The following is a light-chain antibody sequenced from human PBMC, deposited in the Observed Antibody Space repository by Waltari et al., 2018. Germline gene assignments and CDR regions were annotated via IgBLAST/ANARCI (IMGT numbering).Light chain of an antibody. V-gene: IGKV1-5*03. Sequence: DIQMTQSPSTLSASVGDSVTITCRASQSISSWLAWYQQKPGKAPKLLIYKASSLESGVPSRFSGSGSGTEFTPTISSLQPDDFATYYCQQYNSYSTFGQGTKVEIK. CDR3: QQYNSYST. CDR1: QSISSW. J-gene: IGKJ1*01. CDR2: KAS.